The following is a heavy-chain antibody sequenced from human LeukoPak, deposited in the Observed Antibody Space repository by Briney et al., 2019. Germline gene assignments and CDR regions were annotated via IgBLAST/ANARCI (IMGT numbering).Heavy chain of an antibody. CDR2: IYHSGST. D-gene: IGHD5-18*01. CDR1: GGSISSSNW. Sequence: SETLSLTCAVSGGSISSSNWWSWVRQPPGKGLEWIGEIYHSGSTNYNPSLKSRVTISVDKSKNQFSLKLSSVTAADTAVYYCARGIQLWWYYFDYWGQGTLVTVSS. J-gene: IGHJ4*02. CDR3: ARGIQLWWYYFDY. V-gene: IGHV4-4*02.